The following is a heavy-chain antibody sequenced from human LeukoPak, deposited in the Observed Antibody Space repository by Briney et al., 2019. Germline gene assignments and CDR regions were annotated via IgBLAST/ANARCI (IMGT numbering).Heavy chain of an antibody. V-gene: IGHV4-4*07. J-gene: IGHJ6*03. D-gene: IGHD3-10*01. CDR3: ARDLFGFSASYYYYYMDV. CDR2: IYTSGST. Sequence: SETLSLTCTVSGGSISSYYWSWIRQPAGKGLEWIGRIYTSGSTNYNPSLKSRVTMSVDTSKNQFSLKLSSVTAADTAVYYCARDLFGFSASYYYYYMDVWGKGTTVTISS. CDR1: GGSISSYY.